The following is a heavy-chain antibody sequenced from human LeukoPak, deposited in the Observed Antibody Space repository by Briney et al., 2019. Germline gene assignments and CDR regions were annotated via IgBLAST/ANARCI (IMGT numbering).Heavy chain of an antibody. CDR2: INPSGGST. CDR1: GYTFTSYY. CDR3: ARAHCSGGSCWGSGY. Sequence: ASVKVSCKASGYTFTSYYMHWVRQAPGQGLEWMGIINPSGGSTSYAQKFQGRVTMTRDTSTSTVYMELSSLRSEDTAMYYCARAHCSGGSCWGSGYWGQGTLVTVSS. V-gene: IGHV1-46*01. J-gene: IGHJ4*02. D-gene: IGHD2-15*01.